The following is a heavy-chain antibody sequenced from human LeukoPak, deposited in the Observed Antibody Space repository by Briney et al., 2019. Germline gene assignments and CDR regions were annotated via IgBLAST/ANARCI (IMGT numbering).Heavy chain of an antibody. V-gene: IGHV1-2*02. Sequence: ASVKISCKASGYTFRGNYIHWLRQAPGQGLAWMGWIDANNGDTKSAQKFQGRVTMSRDTSISTAYMDLSSLSPDDAAVYYCARDPSSVTLYFFDYRGQGTLVTVSS. CDR1: GYTFRGNY. D-gene: IGHD4-11*01. CDR2: IDANNGDT. CDR3: ARDPSSVTLYFFDY. J-gene: IGHJ4*02.